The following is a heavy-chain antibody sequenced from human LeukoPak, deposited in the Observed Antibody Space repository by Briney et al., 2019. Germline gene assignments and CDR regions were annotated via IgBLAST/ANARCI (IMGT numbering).Heavy chain of an antibody. J-gene: IGHJ6*03. CDR3: ARDVHGAGSYLPDYMDV. CDR1: GLKFSSDA. CDR2: IGSDGTRL. Sequence: GGSLRLSCLVSGLKFSSDAMNWVRQAPGKGLEWLAHIGSDGTRLYADSVKGRFTISRDNAENSVHLQMNSLRGEDTAVYFCARDVHGAGSYLPDYMDVWGKGTTVTVS. D-gene: IGHD3-10*01. V-gene: IGHV3-48*01.